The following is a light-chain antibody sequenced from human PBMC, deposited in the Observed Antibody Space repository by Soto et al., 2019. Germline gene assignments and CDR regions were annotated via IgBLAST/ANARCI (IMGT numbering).Light chain of an antibody. CDR1: SSDVGGHNS. CDR3: SSYTSSSTLV. V-gene: IGLV2-14*01. Sequence: QSALTQPASVSGSPGQSITISCTGTSSDVGGHNSVAWYQHNPGKAPKLMIYDVSNRPSGVSSRFSGSKSGNTASLSISGLQAEDEADYYCSSYTSSSTLVFGPGTKVTVL. J-gene: IGLJ1*01. CDR2: DVS.